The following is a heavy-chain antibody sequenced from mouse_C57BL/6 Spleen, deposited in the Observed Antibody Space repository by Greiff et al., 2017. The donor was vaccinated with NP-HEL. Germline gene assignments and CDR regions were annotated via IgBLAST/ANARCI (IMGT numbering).Heavy chain of an antibody. CDR3: AIGDYDDY. V-gene: IGHV1-82*01. CDR1: GYAFSSSW. J-gene: IGHJ2*01. Sequence: VQLQESGPELVKPGASVKISCKASGYAFSSSWMNWVKQRPGKGLEWIGRIYPGDGDTNYNGKFKGKATLTADKSSSTAYMQLSSLTSEDSAVYFCAIGDYDDYWGQGTTLTVSS. D-gene: IGHD2-4*01. CDR2: IYPGDGDT.